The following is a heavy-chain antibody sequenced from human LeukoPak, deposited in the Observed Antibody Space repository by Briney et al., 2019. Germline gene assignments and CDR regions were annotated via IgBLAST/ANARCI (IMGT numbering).Heavy chain of an antibody. J-gene: IGHJ5*02. V-gene: IGHV4-59*11. CDR2: IYYSGST. CDR3: APGGGYYFTWFAP. Sequence: SETLSLTCTVSGGSISSHYWSWIRQPPGKGLEWIGYIYYSGSTNYNPSLKSRVTISVDTSKNQFSLKLSSVTAADTAVYYCAPGGGYYFTWFAPWGQGTLVTVSS. D-gene: IGHD3-3*01. CDR1: GGSISSHY.